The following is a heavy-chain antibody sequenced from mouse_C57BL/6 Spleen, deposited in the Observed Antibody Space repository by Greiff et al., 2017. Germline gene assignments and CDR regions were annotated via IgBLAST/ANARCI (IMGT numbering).Heavy chain of an antibody. CDR3: ARGGLTTVVALDY. Sequence: QVHVKQSGAELVRPGTSVKVSCKAFGYAFTNYLIEWVKQRPGQGLEWIGVINPGSGGTNYNEKFKGKATLTADKSSSTAYMQLSSLTSEDSAVYFCARGGLTTVVALDYWGQGTTLTVSS. J-gene: IGHJ2*01. CDR1: GYAFTNYL. CDR2: INPGSGGT. V-gene: IGHV1-54*01. D-gene: IGHD1-1*01.